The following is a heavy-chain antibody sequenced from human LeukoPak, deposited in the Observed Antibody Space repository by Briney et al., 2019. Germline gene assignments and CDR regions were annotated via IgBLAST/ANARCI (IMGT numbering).Heavy chain of an antibody. V-gene: IGHV4-59*08. D-gene: IGHD3-9*01. CDR2: IYYSGST. CDR3: ARHVWLQPFDY. J-gene: IGHJ4*02. Sequence: SETLSLTCSVSGGSMNSYYWSWIRQSPGKGLEWIGYIYYSGSTNYNPSLKSRVTISVDTSKNQISLKLSSVTAADTAVYYCARHVWLQPFDYWGQGTLVTVSS. CDR1: GGSMNSYY.